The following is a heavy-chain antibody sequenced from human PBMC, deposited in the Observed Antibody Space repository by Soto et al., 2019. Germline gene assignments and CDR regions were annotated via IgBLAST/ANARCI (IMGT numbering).Heavy chain of an antibody. Sequence: QVQLVQSGAELKKPGSSVNVSCAASGGTFKTYTINWVRQAPGQGLEWIEQIIPMYDSANYAQRFQGRVTTSADKSTNIAYMELSGLRSEDTALYYCATWRTYSGSYCFDYWGQGTLVSVSS. CDR3: ATWRTYSGSYCFDY. V-gene: IGHV1-69*06. D-gene: IGHD1-26*01. CDR1: GGTFKTYT. J-gene: IGHJ4*02. CDR2: IIPMYDSA.